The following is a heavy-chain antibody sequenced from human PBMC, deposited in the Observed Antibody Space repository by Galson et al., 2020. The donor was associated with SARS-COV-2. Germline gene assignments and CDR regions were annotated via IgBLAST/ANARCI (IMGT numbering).Heavy chain of an antibody. D-gene: IGHD2-2*01. Sequence: GESLKISCQGSGYSFTRYWISWVRQMPGKGLEWMGRIDPTDSYIDYSPSFEGHVTISADKSFNTAYLQWSSLKASDTAMYYCARHCALGTSCLTPSYGMDVGGQGTTVTVSS. CDR3: ARHCALGTSCLTPSYGMDV. J-gene: IGHJ6*02. V-gene: IGHV5-10-1*01. CDR1: GYSFTRYW. CDR2: IDPTDSYI.